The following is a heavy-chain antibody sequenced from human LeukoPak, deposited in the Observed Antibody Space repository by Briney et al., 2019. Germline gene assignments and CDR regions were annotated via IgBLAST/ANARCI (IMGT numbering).Heavy chain of an antibody. Sequence: SETLSLTCTVSGGSISSYYWSWIRQPPGKGLEWIGYIYYSGSTNYNPSLKSRVTISVDKSQNQFSLKLSSEPAENRAVYYCARSNYDILTGHFDYWGQGTLVTVSS. V-gene: IGHV4-59*01. CDR3: ARSNYDILTGHFDY. J-gene: IGHJ4*02. CDR2: IYYSGST. D-gene: IGHD3-9*01. CDR1: GGSISSYY.